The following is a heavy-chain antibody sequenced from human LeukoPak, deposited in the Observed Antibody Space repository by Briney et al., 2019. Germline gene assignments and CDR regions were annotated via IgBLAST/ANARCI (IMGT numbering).Heavy chain of an antibody. D-gene: IGHD1-14*01. CDR1: GGSFNSSLHY. V-gene: IGHV4-39*07. CDR3: ARDSARAEYMDV. J-gene: IGHJ6*03. Sequence: PSETLSLTCTVSGGSFNSSLHYWGWIRQPPGKGLEWVGSIYYTGSTYYNPALKSPVTISIDTSKNQFSLKLSSVTAADTAVYDCARDSARAEYMDVWGKGTTVTVSS. CDR2: IYYTGST.